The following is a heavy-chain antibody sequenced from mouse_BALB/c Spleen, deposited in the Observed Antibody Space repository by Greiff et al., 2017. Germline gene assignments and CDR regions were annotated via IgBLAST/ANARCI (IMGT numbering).Heavy chain of an antibody. J-gene: IGHJ4*01. CDR2: IDPENGDT. Sequence: DVQLQESGAELVRSGASVKLSCTASGFNIKDYYMHWVKQRPEQGLEWIGWIDPENGDTEYAPKFQGKATMTADTSSNTAYLQLSSLTSEDTAVYYCKRGSSPMDYWGQGTSVTVSS. V-gene: IGHV14-4*02. D-gene: IGHD1-1*01. CDR3: KRGSSPMDY. CDR1: GFNIKDYY.